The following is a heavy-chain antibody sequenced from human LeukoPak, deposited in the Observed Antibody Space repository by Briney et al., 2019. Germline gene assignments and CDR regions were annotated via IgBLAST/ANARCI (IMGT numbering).Heavy chain of an antibody. V-gene: IGHV3-30*04. CDR2: ISYDGSNK. CDR3: ARVRGSGSYYNAIDY. J-gene: IGHJ4*02. Sequence: QSGRSLRLSCAASGFTFRSYALHWVRQAPGKGLEWVAVISYDGSNKYYADSVKGRFTISRDNAKNSLYLQMNSLRAEDTALYHCARVRGSGSYYNAIDYWGQGTLVTVSS. D-gene: IGHD3-10*01. CDR1: GFTFRSYA.